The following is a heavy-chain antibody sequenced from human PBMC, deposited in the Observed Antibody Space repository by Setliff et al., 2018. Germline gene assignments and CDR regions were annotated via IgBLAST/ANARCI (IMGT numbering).Heavy chain of an antibody. CDR2: IYYRGNT. D-gene: IGHD1-1*01. CDR1: GGSISGGVYY. J-gene: IGHJ4*02. Sequence: SETLSLTCNVSGGSISGGVYYWAWIRQPPGKGLEWIGRIYYRGNTYYNASLKSRLTISVDTSKNQFSLKLRSVTAADTAVYYCARTGTYRYFDYWGQGTQVTVSS. CDR3: ARTGTYRYFDY. V-gene: IGHV4-39*01.